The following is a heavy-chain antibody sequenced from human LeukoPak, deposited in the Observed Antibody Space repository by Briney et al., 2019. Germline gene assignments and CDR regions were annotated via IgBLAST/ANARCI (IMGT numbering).Heavy chain of an antibody. CDR3: MVSMGYYYYMDV. D-gene: IGHD1-14*01. J-gene: IGHJ6*03. CDR2: IYHSGST. V-gene: IGHV4-38-2*02. Sequence: SETLSLTCTVSGYSISSGYYWGWIRQPPGKGLEWIGSIYHSGSTYYNPSLKSRVTISVDTSKNQFSLKLSSVTAADTAVYYCMVSMGYYYYMDVWGKGTTVTVSS. CDR1: GYSISSGYY.